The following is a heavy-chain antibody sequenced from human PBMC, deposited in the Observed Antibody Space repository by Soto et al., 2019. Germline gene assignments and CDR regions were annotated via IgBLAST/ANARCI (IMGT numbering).Heavy chain of an antibody. Sequence: GGSLRLSCTASGFTFGDYAMSWVRQAPGKGLEWVGFIRSKAYGGTTEYAASVKGRFTISRDDSKSIAYLQMNSLKTEDTAVYYCTKRQAYSSGWYVLAYWGQGTLVTV. J-gene: IGHJ4*02. CDR1: GFTFGDYA. CDR2: IRSKAYGGTT. D-gene: IGHD6-19*01. CDR3: TKRQAYSSGWYVLAY. V-gene: IGHV3-49*04.